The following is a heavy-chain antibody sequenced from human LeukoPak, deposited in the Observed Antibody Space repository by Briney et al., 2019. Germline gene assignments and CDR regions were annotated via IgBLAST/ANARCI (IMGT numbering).Heavy chain of an antibody. CDR1: GGSISSYY. D-gene: IGHD1-26*01. CDR3: ARGMPSGSYHFDY. V-gene: IGHV4-59*01. CDR2: IYYSGNT. Sequence: PSETLSLTCTVSGGSISSYYWSWIRQAPGKGLEWIGYIYYSGNTNYNPSLKSRVTISVDTSKNQFSLKLSSVTAADTAVYYCARGMPSGSYHFDYWGQGTLVTVSS. J-gene: IGHJ4*02.